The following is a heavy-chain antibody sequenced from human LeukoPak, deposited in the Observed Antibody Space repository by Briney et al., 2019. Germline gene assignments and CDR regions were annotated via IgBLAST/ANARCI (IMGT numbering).Heavy chain of an antibody. D-gene: IGHD2-15*01. CDR3: ARSPGGGFDI. CDR2: IYYSGTT. J-gene: IGHJ3*02. V-gene: IGHV4-59*01. CDR1: GGSITNFY. Sequence: SETLSLTCTFSGGSITNFYGGWIRQSPGKGLELIGYIYYSGTTNYSPSLKSRVSISVDTSKKQFSLKLSSVTAADTAVYYCARSPGGGFDIWGQGTMVTVSS.